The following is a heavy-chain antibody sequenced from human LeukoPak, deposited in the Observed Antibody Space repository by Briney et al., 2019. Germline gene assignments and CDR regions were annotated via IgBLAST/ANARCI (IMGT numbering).Heavy chain of an antibody. J-gene: IGHJ4*02. CDR2: ISSSGSTI. Sequence: GGSLRLSCAASGFTFSDYYMSWIRQAPGKGLEWVSHISSSGSTIYYADSVKGRFTISRDNAENSLYLQMNSLRAEDTAVYYCARDRKFDFWSGQTDYWGQGTLVTVSS. CDR1: GFTFSDYY. D-gene: IGHD3-3*01. V-gene: IGHV3-11*04. CDR3: ARDRKFDFWSGQTDY.